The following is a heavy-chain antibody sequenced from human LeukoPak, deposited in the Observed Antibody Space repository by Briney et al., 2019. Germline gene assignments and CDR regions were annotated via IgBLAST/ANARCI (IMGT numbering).Heavy chain of an antibody. CDR3: ARDPRGPTEYAHSGRDTFDY. V-gene: IGHV3-30*04. J-gene: IGHJ4*02. CDR2: VFFDGTIQ. Sequence: PGGSLRLSWAASGFTFSNYAMHWVRQPPGNGLELGTVVFFDGTIQYYADAVKGRFTISRDNSKNTLYLQMSSLRGDDTAIYYCARDPRGPTEYAHSGRDTFDYWGQGTLVTVSS. CDR1: GFTFSNYA. D-gene: IGHD2-21*01.